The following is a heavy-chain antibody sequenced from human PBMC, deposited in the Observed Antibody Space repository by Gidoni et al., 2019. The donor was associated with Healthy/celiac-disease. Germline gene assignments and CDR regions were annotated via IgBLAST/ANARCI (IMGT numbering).Heavy chain of an antibody. D-gene: IGHD3-22*01. CDR3: ARDGVEYYDSSGAFDI. J-gene: IGHJ3*02. V-gene: IGHV4-31*03. CDR2: IYYSGST. Sequence: QVQLQESGPGLVKPSQTLSLTCTVSGGSISSGGYYWSWIRQHPGKGLEWIGYIYYSGSTYYNPSLKSRVTISVDTSKNQFSLKLSSVTAADTAVYYCARDGVEYYDSSGAFDIWGQGTMVTVSS. CDR1: GGSISSGGYY.